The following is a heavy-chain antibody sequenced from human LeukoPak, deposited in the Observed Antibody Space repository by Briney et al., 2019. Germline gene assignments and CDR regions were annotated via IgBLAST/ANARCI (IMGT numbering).Heavy chain of an antibody. J-gene: IGHJ6*02. CDR1: GFTFSSYS. Sequence: PGGSLRLSCAASGFTFSSYSMNWVRQAPGKGLEWVSSISSSSSYIYYAASVKGRFTISRDNAKNSLYLHMNSLRAEDTAVYYCAGGYSGSYSYYYYGMDVWGQGTTVTVSS. D-gene: IGHD1-26*01. V-gene: IGHV3-21*01. CDR2: ISSSSSYI. CDR3: AGGYSGSYSYYYYGMDV.